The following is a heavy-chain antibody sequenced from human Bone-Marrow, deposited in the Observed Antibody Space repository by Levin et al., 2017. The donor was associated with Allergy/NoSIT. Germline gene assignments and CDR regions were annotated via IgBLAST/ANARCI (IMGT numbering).Heavy chain of an antibody. CDR2: INGAGSSA. CDR3: ARDWDFDF. J-gene: IGHJ4*02. Sequence: LSLTCEASGFTFSDYYIYWVRQDPGKGLVWVSRINGAGSSADYADFVRGRFTISRDNAKNTLYLQMNNLRVEDTAIYYCARDWDFDFWGQGTLVTVSS. CDR1: GFTFSDYY. D-gene: IGHD3-16*01. V-gene: IGHV3-74*01.